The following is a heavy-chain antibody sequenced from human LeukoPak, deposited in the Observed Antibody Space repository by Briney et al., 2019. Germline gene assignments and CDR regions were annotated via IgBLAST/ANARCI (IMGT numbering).Heavy chain of an antibody. CDR1: GGSISSSSYY. J-gene: IGHJ4*02. Sequence: SETLSLTCTVSGGSISSSSYYWGWIRQPPGKGLEWIGSIYYSGSTNYNPSLKSRVTIAVDTSKNQFYLKLSSVTAADTAVYYCARESGYSSSWYPFDYWGQGTLVTVSS. D-gene: IGHD6-13*01. CDR2: IYYSGST. CDR3: ARESGYSSSWYPFDY. V-gene: IGHV4-39*07.